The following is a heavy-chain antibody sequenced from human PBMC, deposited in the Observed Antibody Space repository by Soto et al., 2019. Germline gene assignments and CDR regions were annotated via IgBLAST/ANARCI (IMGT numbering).Heavy chain of an antibody. CDR1: GYTFTSYG. Sequence: ASVKVSCKASGYTFTSYGISWVRQAPGQGLEWMGWISAYNGNTNYAQKLQGRVTMTTDTSTNTAYMELRSLRSDDTAVYYCARDSSSWLNDAFDIWGQGTMVTVSS. CDR2: ISAYNGNT. V-gene: IGHV1-18*01. CDR3: ARDSSSWLNDAFDI. D-gene: IGHD6-13*01. J-gene: IGHJ3*02.